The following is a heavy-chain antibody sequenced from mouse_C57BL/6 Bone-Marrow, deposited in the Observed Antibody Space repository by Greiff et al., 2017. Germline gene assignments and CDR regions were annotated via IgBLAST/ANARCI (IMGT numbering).Heavy chain of an antibody. V-gene: IGHV5-6*02. Sequence: DVKLVESGGDLVKPGGSLKLSCAASGFTFSSYGMSWVRQTPDKRLEWVATISSGGSYTYYPASVKGRFTISRDNAKNTLYLQMSSLKSEDTAMYYCARPLGAWFAYWGQGTLVTVSA. CDR2: ISSGGSYT. CDR1: GFTFSSYG. CDR3: ARPLGAWFAY. J-gene: IGHJ3*01.